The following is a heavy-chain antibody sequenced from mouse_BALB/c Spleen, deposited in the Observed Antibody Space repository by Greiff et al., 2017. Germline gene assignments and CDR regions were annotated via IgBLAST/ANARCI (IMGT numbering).Heavy chain of an antibody. D-gene: IGHD3-1*01. J-gene: IGHJ4*01. CDR2: IDPANGNT. CDR1: GFNIKDTY. V-gene: IGHV14-3*02. Sequence: VQLKQSGAELVKPGASVKLSCTASGFNIKDTYMHWVKQRPEQGLEWIGRIDPANGNTKYDPKFQGKATITADTSSNTASLQLSSLTSEDTAVYYCARSSSGHLFLYAVDYWGQGTSVTVSS. CDR3: ARSSSGHLFLYAVDY.